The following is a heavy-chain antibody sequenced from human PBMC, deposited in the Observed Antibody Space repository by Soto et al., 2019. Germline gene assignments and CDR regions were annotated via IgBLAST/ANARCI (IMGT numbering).Heavy chain of an antibody. J-gene: IGHJ6*02. V-gene: IGHV1-69*13. CDR1: GGTFRSYA. CDR3: ARGITGTVTYYYGLDV. CDR2: IIPIFGTA. Sequence: SVKVSCKASGGTFRSYAISWVRQAPGQGLEWMGGIIPIFGTADYAQKFHGRVTITVDESTSTAYMELSSLRSEDTAVYYCARGITGTVTYYYGLDVWGQGTTVTVSS. D-gene: IGHD1-20*01.